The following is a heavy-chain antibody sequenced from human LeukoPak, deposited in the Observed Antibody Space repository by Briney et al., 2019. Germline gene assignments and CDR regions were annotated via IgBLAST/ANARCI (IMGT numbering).Heavy chain of an antibody. Sequence: PGCSLRLSCVASGFTFSRYWMSWVHQAPGKGLDWVANIKQDGSEKEYVDSVKGRFTISRDNAENSLYLQMNSLTAEDSAVYYCASETVEKATISWGQGTQVTVSS. V-gene: IGHV3-7*01. CDR1: GFTFSRYW. D-gene: IGHD5-24*01. CDR2: IKQDGSEK. J-gene: IGHJ5*02. CDR3: ASETVEKATIS.